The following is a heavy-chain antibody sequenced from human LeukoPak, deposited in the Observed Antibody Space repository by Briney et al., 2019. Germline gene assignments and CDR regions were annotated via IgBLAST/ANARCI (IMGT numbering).Heavy chain of an antibody. CDR1: GFTFSTYG. D-gene: IGHD1-20*01. J-gene: IGHJ4*02. Sequence: GGSLRLSCAASGFTFSTYGIHWVRQAPGKGLGWVAFIPYDGAKEYYADSVKGRFTISRDNSKNTLYLQMNSLRVEDTAVHYCAKDWKGATQTPGITGTPPTPGYWGQGTLVTASS. CDR3: AKDWKGATQTPGITGTPPTPGY. CDR2: IPYDGAKE. V-gene: IGHV3-30*02.